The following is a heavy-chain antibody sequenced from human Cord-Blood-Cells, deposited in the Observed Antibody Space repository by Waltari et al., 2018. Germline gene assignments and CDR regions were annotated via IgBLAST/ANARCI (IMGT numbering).Heavy chain of an antibody. Sequence: QVQLVESGGGVVQPGRSLRLSCAASGFPFSSYAMHWVRQAPGKGLEWVAVISYDGSNKYYADSVKGRFTISRDNSKNTLYLQMNSLRAEDTAVYYCARAVVGATYFDYWGQGTLVTVSS. V-gene: IGHV3-30*04. CDR2: ISYDGSNK. CDR1: GFPFSSYA. J-gene: IGHJ4*02. CDR3: ARAVVGATYFDY. D-gene: IGHD1-26*01.